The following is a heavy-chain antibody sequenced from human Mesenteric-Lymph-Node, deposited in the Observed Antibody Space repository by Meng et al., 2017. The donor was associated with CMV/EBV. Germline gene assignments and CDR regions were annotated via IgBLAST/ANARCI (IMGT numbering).Heavy chain of an antibody. D-gene: IGHD1-1*01. CDR2: ISHDGNNK. CDR1: GFTFSTYA. CDR3: ARVLSTTNPDY. J-gene: IGHJ4*02. Sequence: CAASGFTFSTYAMHWVRQAPGKGLEWVAIISHDGNNKYYADSVKGRFTISRDNSKSTLYLQMNSLRAEDTAVYYCARVLSTTNPDYWGQGTLVTVSS. V-gene: IGHV3-30*04.